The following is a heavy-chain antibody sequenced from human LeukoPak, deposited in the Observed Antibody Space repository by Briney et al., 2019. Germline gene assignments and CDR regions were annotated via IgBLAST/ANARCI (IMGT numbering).Heavy chain of an antibody. CDR3: ARDEYSYGLNWFDP. D-gene: IGHD5-18*01. J-gene: IGHJ5*02. Sequence: SETLSLTCTVSGGSISSGDYYGSWIRQPPGKGLEWIGYIYYSGSTYYNPSLKSRVTISVDTSKNQFSLKLSSVTAADTAVYYCARDEYSYGLNWFDPWGQGTLVTVSS. CDR2: IYYSGST. CDR1: GGSISSGDYY. V-gene: IGHV4-30-4*08.